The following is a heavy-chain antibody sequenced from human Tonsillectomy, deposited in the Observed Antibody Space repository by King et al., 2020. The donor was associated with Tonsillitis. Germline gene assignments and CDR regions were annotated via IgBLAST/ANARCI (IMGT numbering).Heavy chain of an antibody. V-gene: IGHV4-39*01. CDR1: GGSISTSGSY. D-gene: IGHD3-9*01. CDR2: IYYSGST. CDR3: VRAQRFYDLMTGYPTFYVDY. Sequence: QLQESGPGLVKPSETLSLTCSVSGGSISTSGSYWGWVRQSPGKGLEWIGTIYYSGSTYYNPSLKSRLTRSVDTSKNQFSLNLSSVTAADTAVYYCVRAQRFYDLMTGYPTFYVDYWGQGTLVTVSS. J-gene: IGHJ4*02.